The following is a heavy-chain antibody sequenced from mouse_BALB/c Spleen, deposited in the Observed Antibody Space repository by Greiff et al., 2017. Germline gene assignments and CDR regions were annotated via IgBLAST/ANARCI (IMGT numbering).Heavy chain of an antibody. D-gene: IGHD1-1*01. CDR1: GYSFTGYF. V-gene: IGHV1-20*02. J-gene: IGHJ4*01. CDR3: ARHCYGTTGAMDY. Sequence: EVQLQQSGPELVKPGASVKISCKASGYSFTGYFMNWVMQSHGKSLEWIGRINPYNGDTFYNQKFKGKATLTVDKSSSTAHMELRSLASEDSAVYYCARHCYGTTGAMDYWGQGTSVTVSA. CDR2: INPYNGDT.